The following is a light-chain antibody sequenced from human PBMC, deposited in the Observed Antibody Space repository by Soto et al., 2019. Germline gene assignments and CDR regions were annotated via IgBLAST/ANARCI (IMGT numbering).Light chain of an antibody. CDR3: LQDYNYPWT. Sequence: AIQMTQSPSSLSASVGDRVTITCRASQGIRNDLGWYQQKPGKAPKLLIYAASSLQSGVPSRVSGSGSGTDFTLTLGQLHAEDFATYYCLQDYNYPWTFGQGTKVEIK. CDR1: QGIRND. J-gene: IGKJ1*01. CDR2: AAS. V-gene: IGKV1-6*01.